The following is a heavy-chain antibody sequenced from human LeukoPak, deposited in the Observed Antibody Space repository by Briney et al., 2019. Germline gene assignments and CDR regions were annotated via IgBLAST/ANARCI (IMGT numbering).Heavy chain of an antibody. D-gene: IGHD6-19*01. V-gene: IGHV3-30*02. CDR1: GFTFSAYG. CDR2: IRSDGSNR. J-gene: IGHJ4*02. Sequence: GGSLRLSCAASGFTFSAYGVDWVRQAPGKGLEWVAFIRSDGSNRYYAESVKGRFTISRDKSKNTVDLQMNSLRVEDTAVYYCARDSGWSFDYWGQGTLVTVSS. CDR3: ARDSGWSFDY.